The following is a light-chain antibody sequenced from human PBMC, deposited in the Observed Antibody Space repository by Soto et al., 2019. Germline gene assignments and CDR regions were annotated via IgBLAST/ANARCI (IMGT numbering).Light chain of an antibody. CDR3: QQRSNWSIT. V-gene: IGKV3-11*01. CDR2: DAS. J-gene: IGKJ1*01. Sequence: EIVLTQSPATLSLTPGERATLSCRASQSVSSYLAWYQQKPGQAPRLLIYDASNRATGIPARFSGSGSGTDFTLTISSLEPEDFAVYYCQQRSNWSITFGQGTKVDI. CDR1: QSVSSY.